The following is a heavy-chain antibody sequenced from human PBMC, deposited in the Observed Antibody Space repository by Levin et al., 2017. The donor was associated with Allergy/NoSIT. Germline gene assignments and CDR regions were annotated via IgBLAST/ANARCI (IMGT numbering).Heavy chain of an antibody. CDR3: ARVFTGDFVS. CDR2: INHSGSA. V-gene: IGHV4-34*01. J-gene: IGHJ5*02. D-gene: IGHD4-17*01. CDR1: GVPFSGYY. Sequence: SETLSLTCAVYGVPFSGYYWSWIRQPPGKGLEWIGEINHSGSANYNPSLKSRVTISVDTSKNQFSLKMSSVTAADTAVYFCARVFTGDFVSWGQGTLVTVSS.